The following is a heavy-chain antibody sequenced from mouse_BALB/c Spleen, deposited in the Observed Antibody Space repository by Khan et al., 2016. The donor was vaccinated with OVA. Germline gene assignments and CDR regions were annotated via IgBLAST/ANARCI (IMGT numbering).Heavy chain of an antibody. J-gene: IGHJ3*01. Sequence: EVKLVESGGDLVKPGGSLKLSCAASGFTFSSYSMSWVHQTPDKRLEWVASISSGGDYTYYPDSVKGRFTISRDNAKNTLYLQMSDLKSEDTAMYYCADHLTGSFADWGQGTLVTVSA. CDR1: GFTFSSYS. CDR3: ADHLTGSFAD. D-gene: IGHD4-1*01. V-gene: IGHV5-6*01. CDR2: ISSGGDYT.